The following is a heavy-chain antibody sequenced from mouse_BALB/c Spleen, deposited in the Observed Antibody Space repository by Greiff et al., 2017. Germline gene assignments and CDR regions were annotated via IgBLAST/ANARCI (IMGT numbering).Heavy chain of an antibody. CDR3: ARGYYYAMDY. V-gene: IGHV7-3*02. J-gene: IGHJ4*01. CDR2: IRNKANGYTT. CDR1: GFTFTDYY. D-gene: IGHD2-12*01. Sequence: EVQRVESGGGLVQPGGSLRLSCATSGFTFTDYYMSWVRQPPGKALEWLGFIRNKANGYTTEYSASVKGRFTISRDNSQSILYLQMNTLRAEDSATYYCARGYYYAMDYWGQGTSVTVSS.